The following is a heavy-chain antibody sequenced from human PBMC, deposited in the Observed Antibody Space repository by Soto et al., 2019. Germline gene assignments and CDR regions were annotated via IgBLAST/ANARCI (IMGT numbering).Heavy chain of an antibody. J-gene: IGHJ4*02. CDR1: GFTFDDYA. CDR2: ISWNSGSI. CDR3: AKDTLGWLADHFDY. Sequence: GGSLRLSCAASGFTFDDYAMHWVRQAPGKGLEWVSGISWNSGSIGYADSVKGRFTISRDNAKNSLYLQMNSLRAEDTALYYCAKDTLGWLADHFDYWGQGTLVTVSS. D-gene: IGHD6-19*01. V-gene: IGHV3-9*01.